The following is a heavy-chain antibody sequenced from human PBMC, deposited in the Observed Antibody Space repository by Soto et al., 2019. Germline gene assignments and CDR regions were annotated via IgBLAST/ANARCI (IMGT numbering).Heavy chain of an antibody. CDR1: GFTFSSYA. V-gene: IGHV3-23*01. Sequence: GGSLRLSCAASGFTFSSYAMHWVRQAPGKGLEWVSVISCSGGSTYYADSVKGRFTISRDNSKNTLYLQMNSLRAEDTAVYYCAKAYEFFGNPWAFDIWGQGTMVTVSS. D-gene: IGHD3-3*01. J-gene: IGHJ3*02. CDR3: AKAYEFFGNPWAFDI. CDR2: ISCSGGST.